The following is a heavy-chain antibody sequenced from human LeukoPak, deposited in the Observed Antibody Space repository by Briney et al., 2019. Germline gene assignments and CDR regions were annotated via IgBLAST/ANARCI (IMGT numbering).Heavy chain of an antibody. Sequence: GGSLRLSCAASGFTFSSYWMRWVRQAPGKGLEWVANINQDGSEKSYVDSVKGRFTISRDNAKNSLYLQMNSLRAEDTAVYYCVRDTGYCSSTNCYDALDIWVQGAMVTVSS. CDR3: VRDTGYCSSTNCYDALDI. J-gene: IGHJ3*02. CDR1: GFTFSSYW. D-gene: IGHD2-2*01. CDR2: INQDGSEK. V-gene: IGHV3-7*04.